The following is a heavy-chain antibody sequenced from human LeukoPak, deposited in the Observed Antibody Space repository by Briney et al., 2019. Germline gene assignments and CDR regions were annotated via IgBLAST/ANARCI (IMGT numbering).Heavy chain of an antibody. Sequence: GGSLRLSCAASGFTFSDYYMSWIRQAPGKGLEWVSYISSSGSTIYYADSVKGRFTISRDNAKNSLYLQMNSLRAEDTAVYYCARDGYDFWSGYHYYYYYGMDVWGQGTTVTVSS. J-gene: IGHJ6*02. CDR2: ISSSGSTI. V-gene: IGHV3-11*01. CDR3: ARDGYDFWSGYHYYYYYGMDV. D-gene: IGHD3-3*01. CDR1: GFTFSDYY.